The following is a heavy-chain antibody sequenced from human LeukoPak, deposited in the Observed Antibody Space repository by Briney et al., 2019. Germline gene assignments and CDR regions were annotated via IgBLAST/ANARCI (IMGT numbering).Heavy chain of an antibody. V-gene: IGHV3-48*03. CDR3: ARDCDPNYDSSGYYPYFQH. CDR1: GFTFSSYE. J-gene: IGHJ1*01. Sequence: GGSLRLSCAASGFTFSSYEMNWVRQAPGKGLEWVSYISSSGSTIYYADSVKGRFTISRDNAKNSLYLQMNSLRAEDTAVYYCARDCDPNYDSSGYYPYFQHWGQGTLVTVSS. CDR2: ISSSGSTI. D-gene: IGHD3-22*01.